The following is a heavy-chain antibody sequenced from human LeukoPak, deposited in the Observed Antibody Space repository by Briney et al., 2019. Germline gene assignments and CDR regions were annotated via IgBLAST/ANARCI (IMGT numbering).Heavy chain of an antibody. Sequence: GGSLRLSCAASGFTFSSYGMHWVRQAPGKGLEWVAVISYDGSNKYYADSVKGRFTISRDNSKNTLYLQMNSLRAEDTAVYHCAKDQDIVVVPAAMLTNWFDPWGQGTLVTVSS. V-gene: IGHV3-30*18. CDR2: ISYDGSNK. D-gene: IGHD2-2*01. J-gene: IGHJ5*02. CDR3: AKDQDIVVVPAAMLTNWFDP. CDR1: GFTFSSYG.